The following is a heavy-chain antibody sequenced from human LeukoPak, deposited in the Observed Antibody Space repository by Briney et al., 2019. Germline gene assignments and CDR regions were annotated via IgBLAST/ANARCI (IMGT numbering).Heavy chain of an antibody. Sequence: GGSLRLSCAASGFTISTYGMSWVRQAPGKGLEWVSSISGGTTYYADSVNGRFTISRDNSKNTVSLQMNSLRAEDTAVYYCAKSVYHSGNYWGQGTLVTVSS. D-gene: IGHD3-10*01. CDR3: AKSVYHSGNY. J-gene: IGHJ4*02. CDR2: ISGGTT. V-gene: IGHV3-23*01. CDR1: GFTISTYG.